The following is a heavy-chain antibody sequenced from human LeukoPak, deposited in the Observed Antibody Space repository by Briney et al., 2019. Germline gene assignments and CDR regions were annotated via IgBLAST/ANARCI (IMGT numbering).Heavy chain of an antibody. CDR3: ARLDCSSASCYIFDY. CDR2: ISAYNGDT. CDR1: GYTFTRFG. D-gene: IGHD2-2*02. J-gene: IGHJ4*02. V-gene: IGHV1-18*01. Sequence: ASVKVSCKASGYTFTRFGISWVRQAPGQGLEYMGRISAYNGDTNYAQKLQGRVTMTTDTSTSTAYMELRSLRSDDTAVYYCARLDCSSASCYIFDYWGQGTLVTVSS.